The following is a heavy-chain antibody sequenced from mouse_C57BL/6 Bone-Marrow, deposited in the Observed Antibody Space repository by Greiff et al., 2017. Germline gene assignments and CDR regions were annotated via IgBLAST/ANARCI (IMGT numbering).Heavy chain of an antibody. CDR1: GFTFSDAW. Sequence: EVMLVESGGGLVQPGGSMKLSCAASGFTFSDAWMDWVRQSPEKGLEWVAEIRNKANNHASYYAESVKGRFTISRDDSKSSVYLQMNSLRAEDTGIYYRTRGGYYGSSYGFAYWGQGTLVTVSA. CDR3: TRGGYYGSSYGFAY. D-gene: IGHD1-1*01. V-gene: IGHV6-6*01. J-gene: IGHJ3*01. CDR2: IRNKANNHAS.